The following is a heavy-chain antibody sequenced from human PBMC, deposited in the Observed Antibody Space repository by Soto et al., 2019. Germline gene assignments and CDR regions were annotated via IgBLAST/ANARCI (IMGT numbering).Heavy chain of an antibody. V-gene: IGHV4-59*01. CDR3: ARYKSNYYYGMDV. Sequence: QVQLQESGPGLVKPSESLSLTCTGSGGSISSYYWSWIRQPPGKGLEWIGYIYYSGITNYNPSLKSRVTISVDTSKNQFSLKLSSVTAADTAVYYCARYKSNYYYGMDVWGQGTTVTVSS. CDR2: IYYSGIT. D-gene: IGHD1-20*01. J-gene: IGHJ6*02. CDR1: GGSISSYY.